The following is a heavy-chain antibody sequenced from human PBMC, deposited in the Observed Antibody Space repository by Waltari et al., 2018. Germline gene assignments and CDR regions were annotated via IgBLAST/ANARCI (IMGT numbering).Heavy chain of an antibody. CDR2: LDPEDGQA. CDR3: AAALGGGISASRPFHF. Sequence: EVQLLQSGAEVKKPGTPVKISCKVSGDTFTDNYIHWIQQSPGKGLQWMGLLDPEDGQAEYAEKFQGIVTMTTDTSIHTAYMELTSLTSEDTAFYYCAAALGGGISASRPFHFWGQGTMITVSS. J-gene: IGHJ3*01. V-gene: IGHV1-69-2*01. CDR1: GDTFTDNY. D-gene: IGHD3-10*01.